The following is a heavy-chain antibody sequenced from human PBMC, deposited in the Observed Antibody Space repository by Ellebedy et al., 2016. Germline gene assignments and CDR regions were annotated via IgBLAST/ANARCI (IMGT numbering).Heavy chain of an antibody. CDR2: INPHSGGT. CDR1: GYTFTAYY. V-gene: IGHV1-2*02. D-gene: IGHD6-13*01. CDR3: TRFSSTWYWFDP. J-gene: IGHJ5*02. Sequence: ASVKVSXKASGYTFTAYYIHWVRQAPGQGLEWMGWINPHSGGTNFAQKFQGRVTMTRDTSISTAYMGLSKLRSDDTAVYYCTRFSSTWYWFDPWGQGTLVTVS.